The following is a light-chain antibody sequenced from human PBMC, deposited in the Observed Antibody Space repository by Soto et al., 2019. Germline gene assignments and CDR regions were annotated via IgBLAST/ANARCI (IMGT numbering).Light chain of an antibody. CDR3: SSYTTSGTVV. CDR1: SSDVGGYNY. Sequence: QSALTPPASVSGSPGQSITVSCTGTSSDVGGYNYVSWYQHHPGKAPKLLIYEVSNRPSGVSNRFSGSKSGSTASLTISGLQAEDEAGYFCSSYTTSGTVVFGGGTKVTVL. V-gene: IGLV2-14*01. J-gene: IGLJ2*01. CDR2: EVS.